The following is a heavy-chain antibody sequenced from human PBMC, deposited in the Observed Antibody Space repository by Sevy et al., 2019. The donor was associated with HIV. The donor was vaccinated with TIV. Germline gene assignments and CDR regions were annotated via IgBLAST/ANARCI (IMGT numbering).Heavy chain of an antibody. J-gene: IGHJ4*02. CDR1: GAAVSSGSFF. D-gene: IGHD6-6*01. Sequence: SETLSLTCSVSGAAVSSGSFFWTRIRQAPGKGPEWIGYIYYSGSTNYNPSLKSRVTFSVDTSKNQFSLKLRSVTAADTAVYYCARDQAESSSTGGLDSWGPGALVTVSS. V-gene: IGHV4-61*01. CDR2: IYYSGST. CDR3: ARDQAESSSTGGLDS.